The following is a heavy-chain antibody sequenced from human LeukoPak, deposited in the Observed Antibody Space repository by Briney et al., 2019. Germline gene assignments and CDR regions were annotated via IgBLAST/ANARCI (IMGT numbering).Heavy chain of an antibody. V-gene: IGHV3-23*01. Sequence: GGSLRLSCAASGFTFSSYAMSWVRQAPRKGLEWVSAISGSGGSTYYADSVKGRFTISRDNSKNTLYLQMNSLRAEDTAVYYCAKVDILTGYYTQYFDYWGQGTLVTVSS. J-gene: IGHJ4*02. CDR2: ISGSGGST. CDR1: GFTFSSYA. CDR3: AKVDILTGYYTQYFDY. D-gene: IGHD3-9*01.